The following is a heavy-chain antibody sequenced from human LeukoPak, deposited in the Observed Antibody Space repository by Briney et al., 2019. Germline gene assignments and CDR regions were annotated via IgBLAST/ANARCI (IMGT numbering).Heavy chain of an antibody. V-gene: IGHV3-7*01. CDR3: ARGGSSGNFDY. J-gene: IGHJ4*02. Sequence: PGGSLRLSCVASGFTFSSHWTSWVRQAPGKGLEWVANIKEDGSEENYVDSVKGRFTISRDNAKNSLYLQMNSLRAEDTAVYYCARGGSSGNFDYWGQGTLVTVSS. CDR1: GFTFSSHW. CDR2: IKEDGSEE. D-gene: IGHD6-6*01.